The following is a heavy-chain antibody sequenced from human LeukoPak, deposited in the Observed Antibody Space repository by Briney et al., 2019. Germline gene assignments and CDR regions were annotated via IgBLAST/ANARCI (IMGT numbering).Heavy chain of an antibody. V-gene: IGHV4-30-2*01. D-gene: IGHD5-18*01. CDR1: GGSISSGGYS. CDR2: IYHSGST. J-gene: IGHJ4*02. CDR3: ARQLWDLKSPYYFDY. Sequence: SQTLSLTCAVSGGSISSGGYSWSWIRQPPGKGLEWIGYIYHSGSTYYNPSLKSRVTISVDRSKNQFSLKLSSVTAADTAVYYCARQLWDLKSPYYFDYWGQGTLVTVSS.